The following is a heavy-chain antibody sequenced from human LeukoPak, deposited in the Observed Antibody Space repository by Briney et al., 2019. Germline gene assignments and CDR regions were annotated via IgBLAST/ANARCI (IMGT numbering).Heavy chain of an antibody. J-gene: IGHJ4*02. CDR2: IYYSGST. V-gene: IGHV4-59*12. CDR3: AARGKLATTKFDY. CDR1: GGSISSYY. D-gene: IGHD5-12*01. Sequence: PSETLSLTCTVSGGSISSYYWSWIRQPPGKGLEWIGYIYYSGSTNYNPSLKSRVTMSVDTSKNQFSLKLSSVTAADTAVYYCAARGKLATTKFDYWGQGTLVTVSS.